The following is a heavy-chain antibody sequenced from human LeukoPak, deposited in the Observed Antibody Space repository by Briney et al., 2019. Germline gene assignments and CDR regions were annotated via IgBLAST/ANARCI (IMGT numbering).Heavy chain of an antibody. CDR2: ISYDGSYK. J-gene: IGHJ3*02. Sequence: PGRSLRLSCAASGFTFSSYAMHWVRQAPGKGLEWVAVISYDGSYKYYADSVKGRFTISRDNSKNTLYLQMNSLRAEDTAVYYCAKSSCSSCYRCAFDIWGQGTMVTVSS. CDR3: AKSSCSSCYRCAFDI. V-gene: IGHV3-30-3*02. CDR1: GFTFSSYA. D-gene: IGHD2-2*01.